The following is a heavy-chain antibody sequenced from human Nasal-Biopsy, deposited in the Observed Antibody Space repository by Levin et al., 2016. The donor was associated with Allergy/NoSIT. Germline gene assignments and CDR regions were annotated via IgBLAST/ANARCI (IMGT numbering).Heavy chain of an antibody. D-gene: IGHD2-15*01. V-gene: IGHV4-59*01. CDR3: AREWVVVMTPPRIRGLDL. J-gene: IGHJ5*02. CDR2: IYDNGNT. CDR1: GDSISRKY. Sequence: LSCTVSGDSISRKYWNWIRQPPGKALEWIGYIYDNGNTNYNPSLKSRVTMSLDTSKNQISLKLTSVTAADTAVYYCAREWVVVMTPPRIRGLDLWGQGTRVTVSS.